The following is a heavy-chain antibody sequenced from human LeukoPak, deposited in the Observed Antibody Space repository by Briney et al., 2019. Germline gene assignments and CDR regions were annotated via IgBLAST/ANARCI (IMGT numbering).Heavy chain of an antibody. J-gene: IGHJ4*02. CDR1: GGSISSYY. D-gene: IGHD5-18*01. Sequence: SETLSLTCTASGGSISSYYWSWIRQPPGKGLEWIGYIYYSGSTNYNPPLKSRVTISVDTSKNQFSLKLSSVTAADTAVYYCARLGGYSYGLRRWGQGTLVTVSS. CDR2: IYYSGST. CDR3: ARLGGYSYGLRR. V-gene: IGHV4-59*01.